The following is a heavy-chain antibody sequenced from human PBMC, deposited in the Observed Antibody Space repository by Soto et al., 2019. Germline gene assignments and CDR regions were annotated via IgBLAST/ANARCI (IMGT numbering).Heavy chain of an antibody. CDR2: ISTYTGNT. V-gene: IGHV1-18*01. D-gene: IGHD3-10*01. J-gene: IGHJ6*02. Sequence: QVHLVQSGAEVKKPGASVKVSCKASGYTFTNYDINWVRQAPGQGLEWMGWISTYTGNTNYAQKLQGRVTMTTDTSTRTXXMELRSLRSDDTAVYYCARGYYYGSGRPTPGGMDVWGQGTTVTVSS. CDR1: GYTFTNYD. CDR3: ARGYYYGSGRPTPGGMDV.